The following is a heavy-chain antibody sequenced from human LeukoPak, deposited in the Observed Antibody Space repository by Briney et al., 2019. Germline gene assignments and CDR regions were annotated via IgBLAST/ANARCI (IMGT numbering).Heavy chain of an antibody. CDR3: ARDYGSSLREDWFDP. V-gene: IGHV4-4*07. J-gene: IGHJ5*02. CDR1: DGSISSYY. D-gene: IGHD6-13*01. Sequence: SETLSLTCTVSDGSISSYYWSWIRQPAGKGLEWIGRIYTSGSTNYNPSLKSRVTMSVDTSKNQFSLKLSSVTAADTAVYYCARDYGSSLREDWFDPWGQGTLVTVSS. CDR2: IYTSGST.